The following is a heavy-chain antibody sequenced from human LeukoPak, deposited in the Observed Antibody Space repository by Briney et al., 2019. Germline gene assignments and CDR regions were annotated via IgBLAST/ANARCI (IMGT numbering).Heavy chain of an antibody. Sequence: PSETLSLTCTVSGGSMSRYCWSWIRQPPGKGLEWLGYIFYSAGTHYNPSLKSRVTISVDTSKNQFSLKLSSVTAADTAVYYCARDKQPGDYWGQGTLVTVSS. CDR2: IFYSAGT. D-gene: IGHD5-18*01. J-gene: IGHJ4*02. CDR3: ARDKQPGDY. CDR1: GGSMSRYC. V-gene: IGHV4-59*01.